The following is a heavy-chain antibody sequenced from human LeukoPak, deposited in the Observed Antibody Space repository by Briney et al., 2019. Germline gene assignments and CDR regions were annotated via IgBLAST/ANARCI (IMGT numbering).Heavy chain of an antibody. CDR3: ASADRYSGSYGGY. D-gene: IGHD1-26*01. CDR2: MNPNSGNT. Sequence: ASVKVSCKASGYTFTSYDINWVRQATGQGLEWMGWMNPNSGNTGYAQRFQGRVTMTRNTSISTAYMELSSLRSEDTAVYYCASADRYSGSYGGYWGQGTLVTVSS. CDR1: GYTFTSYD. J-gene: IGHJ4*02. V-gene: IGHV1-8*01.